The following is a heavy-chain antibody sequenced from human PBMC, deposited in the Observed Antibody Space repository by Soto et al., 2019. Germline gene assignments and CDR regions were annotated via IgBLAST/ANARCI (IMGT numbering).Heavy chain of an antibody. V-gene: IGHV3-66*01. D-gene: IGHD3-3*01. CDR3: ARDFGSGILDY. CDR2: IYSGGST. Sequence: EVLLVESGGGLVQPGGSLRLSCAASGFTVSSNYMSWVRQAPGKGLEWVSVIYSGGSTYYADSVKGRFTISRDKSKNTLYLQMNSLRAEDTAVYYCARDFGSGILDYWGQGTLVTVSS. J-gene: IGHJ4*02. CDR1: GFTVSSNY.